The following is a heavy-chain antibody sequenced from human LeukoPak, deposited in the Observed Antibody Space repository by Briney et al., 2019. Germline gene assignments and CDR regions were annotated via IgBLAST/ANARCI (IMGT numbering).Heavy chain of an antibody. Sequence: PSETLSLTCTVSDGYVSPYYWSWGRQPPGKGLEWIGNIYYSGSTDSNPSLKSRVTFSVDTSKNQFSLKLSSVTAADTAMYYCARGQRGLPYWGQGILVTVSS. D-gene: IGHD3/OR15-3a*01. CDR2: IYYSGST. J-gene: IGHJ4*02. CDR3: ARGQRGLPY. CDR1: DGYVSPYY. V-gene: IGHV4-59*02.